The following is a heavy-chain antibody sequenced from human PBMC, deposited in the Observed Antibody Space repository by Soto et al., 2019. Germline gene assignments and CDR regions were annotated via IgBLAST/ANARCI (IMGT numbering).Heavy chain of an antibody. D-gene: IGHD5-12*01. CDR1: GFTFSRYG. CDR3: AKETVATIRPTRIYYYYVLDV. J-gene: IGHJ6*02. CDR2: TSHDGTNK. V-gene: IGHV3-30*18. Sequence: QVQLVESGGGVVQPGRSLRLSCATSGFTFSRYGIHWVRQAPGKGLEWVAVTSHDGTNKYYTDSVKGRFIISRDNSKNTLYLEMNSLRAEDTAVYYCAKETVATIRPTRIYYYYVLDVWGQGTTVSVSS.